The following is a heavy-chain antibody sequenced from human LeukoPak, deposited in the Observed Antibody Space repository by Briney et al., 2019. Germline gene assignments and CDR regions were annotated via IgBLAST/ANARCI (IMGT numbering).Heavy chain of an antibody. V-gene: IGHV4-38-2*02. CDR3: ASPPYCSGGSCYVDP. D-gene: IGHD2-15*01. J-gene: IGHJ5*02. Sequence: SETLSLTCTVSGYSIISGYSWGWIRQPPGKGLDWIGSIYHSGSTYYNPSLKSRVTISVDTSKNQFSLKLSSVTAADTAVYYCASPPYCSGGSCYVDPWGQGTLVTVSS. CDR1: GYSIISGYS. CDR2: IYHSGST.